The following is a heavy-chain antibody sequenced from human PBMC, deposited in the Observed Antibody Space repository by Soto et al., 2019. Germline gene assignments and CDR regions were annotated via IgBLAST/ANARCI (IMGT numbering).Heavy chain of an antibody. CDR2: IYYSGSR. CDR3: AKESGGYDSSTRYGLDV. D-gene: IGHD6-25*01. J-gene: IGHJ6*02. CDR1: GGSINTGGYY. V-gene: IGHV4-31*03. Sequence: SETLSLTCSVSGGSINTGGYYWTWIRQQPGKGLEWIGYIYYSGSRVYNPSLKSRVSMSVDASKNQFSLNLTSVTAADTAVYYCAKESGGYDSSTRYGLDVWGQGTTVTVSS.